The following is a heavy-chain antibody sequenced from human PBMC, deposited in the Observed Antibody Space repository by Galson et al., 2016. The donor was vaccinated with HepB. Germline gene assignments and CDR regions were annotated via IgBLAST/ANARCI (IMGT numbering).Heavy chain of an antibody. CDR3: ARDPYGSAGYFDL. Sequence: SLRLSCAASGFTFSSYAMSWVRQAPGKGLEWISYISANSPFTYYADSVKGRFTISRDNAKDSLFLQMNSLRVEDTAVYYCARDPYGSAGYFDLWGRGTLVTVSS. J-gene: IGHJ2*01. CDR1: GFTFSSYA. CDR2: ISANSPFT. V-gene: IGHV3-21*05. D-gene: IGHD4-17*01.